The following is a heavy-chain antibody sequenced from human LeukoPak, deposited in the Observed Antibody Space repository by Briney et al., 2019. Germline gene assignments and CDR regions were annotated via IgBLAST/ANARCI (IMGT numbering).Heavy chain of an antibody. J-gene: IGHJ4*02. CDR3: GACGGDCYHWDY. CDR1: GGIFSSYA. V-gene: IGHV1-69*05. D-gene: IGHD2-21*02. CDR2: IIPIFGTA. Sequence: RASVKVSCKASGGIFSSYAISWVRQAPGQGLEWMGGIIPIFGTANYAQKFQGRVTITTDESTSTAYMELSSLRSEDTAVYYCGACGGDCYHWDYWGQGTLVTVSS.